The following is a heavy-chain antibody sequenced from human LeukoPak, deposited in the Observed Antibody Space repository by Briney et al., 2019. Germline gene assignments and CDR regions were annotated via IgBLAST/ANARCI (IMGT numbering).Heavy chain of an antibody. Sequence: SETLSLTCAVSGGSISSSNWWSWVRQPPGKGLEWIGEIYHSGSTNYNPSLKSRVTISVDKSKNQFSLKLRSVTAADTAVYYCARDLGRDGYNRLDYWGQGTLVTVSS. CDR3: ARDLGRDGYNRLDY. CDR1: GGSISSSNW. D-gene: IGHD5-24*01. V-gene: IGHV4-4*02. CDR2: IYHSGST. J-gene: IGHJ4*02.